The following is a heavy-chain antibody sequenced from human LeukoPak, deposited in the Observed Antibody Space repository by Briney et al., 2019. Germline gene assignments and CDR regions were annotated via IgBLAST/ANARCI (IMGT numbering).Heavy chain of an antibody. D-gene: IGHD3-22*01. CDR2: IRYDGSNK. CDR3: AKHYDSSGYYSDY. CDR1: GFTFRNYG. J-gene: IGHJ4*02. Sequence: GGSLRLSCAASGFTFRNYGMRWVRQAPGKGLEWVAFIRYDGSNKYYADSVKGRFTISRDNSKNTLYLQMNSLRAEDTAVYYCAKHYDSSGYYSDYWGQGTLVTVSS. V-gene: IGHV3-30*02.